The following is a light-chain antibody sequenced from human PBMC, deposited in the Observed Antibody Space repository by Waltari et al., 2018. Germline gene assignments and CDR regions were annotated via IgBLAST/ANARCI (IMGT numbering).Light chain of an antibody. CDR3: QCYDSRLSGVV. Sequence: QSVLTQPPSVSGPPGQRVTISFTGSRSHLVEGYDLPWYQQVPGTASKVLIYANSNRPSGVPDRFSGSKSGTSASLAITGLQAEDEADYYCQCYDSRLSGVVFGGGTKLTVL. CDR1: RSHLVEGYD. CDR2: ANS. J-gene: IGLJ2*01. V-gene: IGLV1-40*01.